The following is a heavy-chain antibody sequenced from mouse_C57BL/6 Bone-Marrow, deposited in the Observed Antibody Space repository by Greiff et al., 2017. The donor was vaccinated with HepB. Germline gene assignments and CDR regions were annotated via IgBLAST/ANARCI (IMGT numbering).Heavy chain of an antibody. V-gene: IGHV5-4*01. CDR2: ISDGGSYT. Sequence: EVKLEESGGGLVKPGGSLKLSCAASGFTFSSYAMSWVRQTPEKRLEWVATISDGGSYTYYPDNVKGRFTISRDNAKNNLYLQMSHLKSEDTAMYYCAREGVLLWSYFDYWGQGTTLTVSS. J-gene: IGHJ2*01. CDR1: GFTFSSYA. CDR3: AREGVLLWSYFDY. D-gene: IGHD2-1*01.